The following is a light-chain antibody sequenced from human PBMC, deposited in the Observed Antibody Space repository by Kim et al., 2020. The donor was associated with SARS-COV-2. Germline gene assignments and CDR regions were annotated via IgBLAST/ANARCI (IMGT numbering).Light chain of an antibody. V-gene: IGLV2-11*03. CDR2: DVF. Sequence: SPGQSVTISCTETNSDIGTYNYVSWYQQHPGKAPKLMIYDVFKRPSGVPDRFSGSKSGNTASLLISGLEAEDEADYYCCSYGDTYVFGTGTKVTVL. CDR3: CSYGDTYV. J-gene: IGLJ1*01. CDR1: NSDIGTYNY.